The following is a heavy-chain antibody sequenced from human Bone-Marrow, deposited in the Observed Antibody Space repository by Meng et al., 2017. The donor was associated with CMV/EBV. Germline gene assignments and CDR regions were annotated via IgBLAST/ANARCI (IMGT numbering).Heavy chain of an antibody. CDR1: GGSISSGGYY. J-gene: IGHJ5*02. V-gene: IGHV4-30-4*08. D-gene: IGHD2-2*01. CDR2: IYYSGST. CDR3: ARVWPPGPDIVVVPAAIGPGSWFDP. Sequence: LRLSCTVSGGSISSGGYYWSWIRQHPGKGLEWIGYIYYSGSTYYNPSLKSRVTISVDTSKNQFSLKLSSVTAADTAVYYCARVWPPGPDIVVVPAAIGPGSWFDPWGQGTLVTVSS.